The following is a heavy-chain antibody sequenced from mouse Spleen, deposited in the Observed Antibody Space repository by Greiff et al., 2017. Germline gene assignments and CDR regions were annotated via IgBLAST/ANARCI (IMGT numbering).Heavy chain of an antibody. CDR1: GYAFTNYL. V-gene: IGHV1-54*01. CDR2: INPGSGGT. Sequence: QVQLQQSGAELVRPGTSVKVSCKASGYAFTNYLIEWVKQRPGQGLEWIGVINPGSGGTNYNEKFKGKATLTADKSSSTAYMQLSSLTSEDSAVYVCAREGDDYSDYWGQGTSLTVSS. D-gene: IGHD2-4*01. J-gene: IGHJ2*02. CDR3: AREGDDYSDY.